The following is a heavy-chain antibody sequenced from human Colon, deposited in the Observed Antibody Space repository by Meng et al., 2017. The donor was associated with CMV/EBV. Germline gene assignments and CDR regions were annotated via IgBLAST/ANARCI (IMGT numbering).Heavy chain of an antibody. CDR1: GFTFSSYG. Sequence: GGSLRLSCAASGFTFSSYGMHWVRQAPGKGLEWVSSISGDGRSTWYADSVKGRFTISRDNSKNTLDLHMNSLRAEDTAVYYCARVMSRAIINYYYYGMDVWGQGTTVTVSS. D-gene: IGHD3-10*01. CDR3: ARVMSRAIINYYYYGMDV. J-gene: IGHJ6*02. CDR2: ISGDGRST. V-gene: IGHV3-23*01.